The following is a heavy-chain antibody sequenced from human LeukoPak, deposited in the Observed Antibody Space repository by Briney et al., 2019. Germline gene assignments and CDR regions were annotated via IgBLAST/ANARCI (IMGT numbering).Heavy chain of an antibody. CDR1: GYTFTSYG. Sequence: ASVKVSCKASGYTFTSYGIHWLRQAPGQRPEWMGWINTGNGDTKYSQEFQGRVTITRDTSASTAYMDLSSLRSEDTALYYCARDSTLAWGDCWFDPWGQGTLVTVSS. D-gene: IGHD3/OR15-3a*01. CDR2: INTGNGDT. J-gene: IGHJ5*02. CDR3: ARDSTLAWGDCWFDP. V-gene: IGHV1-3*04.